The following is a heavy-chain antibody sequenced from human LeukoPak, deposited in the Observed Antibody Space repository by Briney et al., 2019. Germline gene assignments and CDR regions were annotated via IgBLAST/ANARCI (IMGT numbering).Heavy chain of an antibody. Sequence: GRSLRLSCAASGFTFSNYGLHWVRQAPGKGLEWVALIPYDGSSKNYADSVKGRFTISRDNSKNTLYLQMNSLRPEDTAVYYCAKDSSSSWFGGDSEWGQGTLVTVST. D-gene: IGHD6-13*01. CDR1: GFTFSNYG. CDR3: AKDSSSSWFGGDSE. CDR2: IPYDGSSK. V-gene: IGHV3-30*18. J-gene: IGHJ4*02.